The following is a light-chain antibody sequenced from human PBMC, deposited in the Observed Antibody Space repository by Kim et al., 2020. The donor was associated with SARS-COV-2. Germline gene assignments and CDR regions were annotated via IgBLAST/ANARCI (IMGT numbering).Light chain of an antibody. CDR3: QAWDINTAV. CDR2: QDT. V-gene: IGLV3-1*01. Sequence: SYELTQPPSVSVSPGQTASITCSGDELGDKYACWYQHKPGQSPILVIYQDTKRPSGIPERFSGSNSGNTATLTISGTQAMDEADYYCQAWDINTAVFGTGTKVTVL. J-gene: IGLJ1*01. CDR1: ELGDKY.